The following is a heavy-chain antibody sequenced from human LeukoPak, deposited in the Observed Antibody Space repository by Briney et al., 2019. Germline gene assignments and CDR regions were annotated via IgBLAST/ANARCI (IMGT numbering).Heavy chain of an antibody. CDR1: GYTFTSYY. CDR2: INPSGGST. J-gene: IGHJ6*03. D-gene: IGHD6-13*01. V-gene: IGHV1-46*01. Sequence: ASVKVSCKASGYTFTSYYMHWVRQAPGQGLEWMGIINPSGGSTSYAQKFQGRVTMTRDTSTSTVYMELSSLRSEDTAVYYCAREYSRKLLHYYYMDVWGRGTTVTVSS. CDR3: AREYSRKLLHYYYMDV.